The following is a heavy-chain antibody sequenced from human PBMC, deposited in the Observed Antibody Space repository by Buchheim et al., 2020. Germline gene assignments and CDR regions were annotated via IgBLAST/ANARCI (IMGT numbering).Heavy chain of an antibody. Sequence: QVQLQQWGAGLLKPSETLSLTCAVYGGSFSGYYWSWIRQPPGKGLEWIGEINHSGSTNYNPSLKSRVTISLDTSKNQFSLMLSSVTAADTAVYYCARHPYCTNGVCYSYYYGMDVWGQGTT. CDR2: INHSGST. D-gene: IGHD2-8*01. CDR1: GGSFSGYY. J-gene: IGHJ6*02. V-gene: IGHV4-34*01. CDR3: ARHPYCTNGVCYSYYYGMDV.